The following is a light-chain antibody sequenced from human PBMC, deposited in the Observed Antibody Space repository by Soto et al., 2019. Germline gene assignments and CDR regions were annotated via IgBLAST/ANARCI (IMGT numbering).Light chain of an antibody. Sequence: QSVLTQPASVSGSPGQSITISCTGTSSDVGGYNYVSWYQQQPGKAPKLMIYDVSNRHSGVSNRFSGSKSGNTASLTISGLQAEDEADYYCSSYTSSSTLVFGGGTKVTVL. CDR3: SSYTSSSTLV. CDR1: SSDVGGYNY. CDR2: DVS. V-gene: IGLV2-14*03. J-gene: IGLJ2*01.